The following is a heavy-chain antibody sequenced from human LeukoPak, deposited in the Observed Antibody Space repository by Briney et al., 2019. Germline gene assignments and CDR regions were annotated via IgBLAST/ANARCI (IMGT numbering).Heavy chain of an antibody. J-gene: IGHJ4*02. CDR3: ARRGAAGTYYFDY. D-gene: IGHD6-13*01. V-gene: IGHV3-23*01. CDR2: ISGNGGGT. CDR1: GFTFSSYV. Sequence: GGSLRLSCAASGFTFSSYVMSWVRQAPGKGLEWVSAISGNGGGTYYADSVKGRFTISRDNSKNTLYLQTNSLRAEDTAVYYCARRGAAGTYYFDYWGQGTLVTVSS.